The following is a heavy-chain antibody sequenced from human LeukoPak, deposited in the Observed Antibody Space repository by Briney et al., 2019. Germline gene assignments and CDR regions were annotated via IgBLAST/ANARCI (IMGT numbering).Heavy chain of an antibody. Sequence: ASVKVSCKASGYTFTSYGISWVRQAPGQGLEWMGWISAYNGNTNYAQKLQGRGTMTTDTSTSTAYMELRSLSSDDTAVYYCARDGAGSTYYYSMDVWGKGTRVTVSS. CDR2: ISAYNGNT. D-gene: IGHD1-14*01. J-gene: IGHJ6*03. CDR3: ARDGAGSTYYYSMDV. CDR1: GYTFTSYG. V-gene: IGHV1-18*01.